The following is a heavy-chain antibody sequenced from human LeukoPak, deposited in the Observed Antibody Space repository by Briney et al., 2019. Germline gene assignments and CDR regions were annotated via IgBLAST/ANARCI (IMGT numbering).Heavy chain of an antibody. CDR3: TRSRDGYNLGPSFDY. Sequence: PGGSLRLSCAASGFTVSINYMSPVRQAPGKGLEWVSVIYSGGSTYYADSVKGRFTISRDESKNTLYLQMNSLRAEDTAVYYCTRSRDGYNLGPSFDYWGQGTLVTVSS. V-gene: IGHV3-53*01. D-gene: IGHD5-24*01. CDR2: IYSGGST. J-gene: IGHJ4*02. CDR1: GFTVSINY.